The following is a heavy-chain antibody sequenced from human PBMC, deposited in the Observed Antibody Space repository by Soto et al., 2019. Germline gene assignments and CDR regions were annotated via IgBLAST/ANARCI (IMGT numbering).Heavy chain of an antibody. CDR3: ARVGVWGNIAAPLGAFDI. CDR1: GGSISSYY. D-gene: IGHD6-6*01. Sequence: LSLTCTVSGGSISSYYWSWIRQPPGKGLEWIGYIYYSGSTNYNPSLKSRVTISVDTSKNQFSLKLSSVTAADTAVYYCARVGVWGNIAAPLGAFDIRGQGTMVTVSS. J-gene: IGHJ3*02. CDR2: IYYSGST. V-gene: IGHV4-59*01.